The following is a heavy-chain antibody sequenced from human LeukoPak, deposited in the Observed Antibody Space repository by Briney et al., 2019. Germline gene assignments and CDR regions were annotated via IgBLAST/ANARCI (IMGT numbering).Heavy chain of an antibody. Sequence: GASVKVSCKASGYTFTSYDINWVRQATGQGLEWMGWMSPNSGNTGYAQKFQGRVTMTRDTSIGTAYLELSSLKSEDTAVYYCARTPPNWGAGYWGQGTLVTVSS. CDR2: MSPNSGNT. CDR1: GYTFTSYD. J-gene: IGHJ4*02. CDR3: ARTPPNWGAGY. V-gene: IGHV1-8*01. D-gene: IGHD7-27*01.